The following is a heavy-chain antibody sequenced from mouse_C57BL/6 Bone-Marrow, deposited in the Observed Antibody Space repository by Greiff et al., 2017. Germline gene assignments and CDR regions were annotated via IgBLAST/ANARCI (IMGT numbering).Heavy chain of an antibody. Sequence: EVKVVESGGDLVKPGGSLKLSCAASGFTFSSYGMSWVRQTPDKRLEWVATISSGGSYPYYPDSVKGRLTISRDNAKNTLYLQMSSLKSEDTAMYYCARLQTGTAWFAYWGQGTLVTVSA. J-gene: IGHJ3*01. CDR3: ARLQTGTAWFAY. CDR1: GFTFSSYG. D-gene: IGHD4-1*01. V-gene: IGHV5-6*01. CDR2: ISSGGSYP.